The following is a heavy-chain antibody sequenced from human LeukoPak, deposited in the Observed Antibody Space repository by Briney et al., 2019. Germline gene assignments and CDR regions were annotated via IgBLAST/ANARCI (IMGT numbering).Heavy chain of an antibody. D-gene: IGHD2-21*02. V-gene: IGHV3-48*02. CDR2: ISSSNNTI. J-gene: IGHJ4*02. CDR3: ARSTYCGGDCYPAFGY. Sequence: PGGSLRLSFAASGFTFSSYIMNWVRQAPGKGLEWVSYISSSNNTIYYADSVKGRFTISRDNAKNSLYLQMNSLRDEDTAVYYCARSTYCGGDCYPAFGYWGQGTPVTVSS. CDR1: GFTFSSYI.